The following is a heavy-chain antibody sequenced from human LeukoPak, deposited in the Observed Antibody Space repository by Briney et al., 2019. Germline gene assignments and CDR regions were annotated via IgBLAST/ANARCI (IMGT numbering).Heavy chain of an antibody. D-gene: IGHD3-10*01. CDR3: ARSELLWFGGVNSGFDY. V-gene: IGHV4-4*02. CDR2: IYHSGST. Sequence: SETLSLTCAVSGGSISSSNWWSWVRQPPGKGLEWIGEIYHSGSTNYNPSLKSRVTISVDKSKNQFSLKLSSVTAADTAVYYCARSELLWFGGVNSGFDYWGQGTLVTVSS. CDR1: GGSISSSNW. J-gene: IGHJ4*02.